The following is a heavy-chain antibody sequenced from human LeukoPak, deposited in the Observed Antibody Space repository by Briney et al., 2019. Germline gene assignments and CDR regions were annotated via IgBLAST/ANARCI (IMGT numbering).Heavy chain of an antibody. Sequence: SETLSLTCTVSGASISSHYWSWIRQSPGKGLEWIGYISYSGITNYNPSLKSRVTISVDTSKNHFSLRLSSVTAADTAMYYCASRAHCSGGSCYGNWFDPWGQGTLVTVSS. V-gene: IGHV4-59*11. J-gene: IGHJ5*02. CDR1: GASISSHY. CDR3: ASRAHCSGGSCYGNWFDP. D-gene: IGHD2-15*01. CDR2: ISYSGIT.